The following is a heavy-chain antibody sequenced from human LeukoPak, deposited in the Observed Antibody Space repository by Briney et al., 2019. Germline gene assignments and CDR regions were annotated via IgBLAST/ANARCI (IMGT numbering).Heavy chain of an antibody. J-gene: IGHJ4*02. D-gene: IGHD6-19*01. Sequence: GGSLRLSCAASGFTFNNYYMSWVRQAPGKGLEWVSAISGSGGSTYYADSVKGRFTISRDNSKNTLYLQMNSLRAEDTAVYYCAIDPSSGWSSFDYWGQGTLVTVSS. V-gene: IGHV3-23*01. CDR3: AIDPSSGWSSFDY. CDR2: ISGSGGST. CDR1: GFTFNNYY.